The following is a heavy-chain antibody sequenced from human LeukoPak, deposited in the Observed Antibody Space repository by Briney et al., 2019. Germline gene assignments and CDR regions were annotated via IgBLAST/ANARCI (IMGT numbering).Heavy chain of an antibody. D-gene: IGHD3-10*01. CDR3: ARQGPYGSGISPLDY. Sequence: SVKVSCKASGGTFSSYAISWVRQAPGQGLEWMGRIIPIFGTANYAQKFQGRVTITTDESTRTAYMELSSLRSEDTAVYYCARQGPYGSGISPLDYWGQGTLVTVSS. CDR2: IIPIFGTA. J-gene: IGHJ4*02. V-gene: IGHV1-69*05. CDR1: GGTFSSYA.